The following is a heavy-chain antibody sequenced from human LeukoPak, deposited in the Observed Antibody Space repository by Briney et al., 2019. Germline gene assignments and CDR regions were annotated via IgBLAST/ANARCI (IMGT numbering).Heavy chain of an antibody. J-gene: IGHJ2*01. CDR2: ISSRGTT. CDR3: TRGVPATISGWYFDL. CDR1: GCSFIDYN. D-gene: IGHD3-9*01. V-gene: IGHV3-69-1*01. Sequence: GGALRLSCAGSGCSFIDYNMNWVGQAPGKGLEGVSYISSRGTTYYADSVKGRFTISRDNARNSLYLQGDSLTAADTAVYYCTRGVPATISGWYFDLWGRGTLVTVSS.